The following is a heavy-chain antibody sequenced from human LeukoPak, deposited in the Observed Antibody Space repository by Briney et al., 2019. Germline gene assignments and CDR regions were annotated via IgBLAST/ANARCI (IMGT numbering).Heavy chain of an antibody. CDR1: GGSFNDYY. Sequence: SETLSLTCAVYGGSFNDYYWNWIRQPPGKGLEWIGEINLRGSTTYNPSLKSRVTISLDESKNQFSLRLSSVTAADTAVYYCARDLLSSIAARVFDYWGQGTLVTVSS. J-gene: IGHJ4*02. V-gene: IGHV4-34*01. CDR2: INLRGST. CDR3: ARDLLSSIAARVFDY. D-gene: IGHD6-6*01.